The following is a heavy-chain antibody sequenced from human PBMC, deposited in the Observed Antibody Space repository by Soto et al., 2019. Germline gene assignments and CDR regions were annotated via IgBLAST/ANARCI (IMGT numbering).Heavy chain of an antibody. CDR2: ISSDSETT. Sequence: EVQLVESGGGLVQPGGSLRLSCAASGFTFNYYSMNWVRLAPGKGLEYIAYISSDSETTHYSESVKGRFTISRDNAKNLVILQMDSLRGDDTAVYYCAKSLYSNYNRDSWGQGTLVTVSS. D-gene: IGHD4-4*01. J-gene: IGHJ5*01. CDR3: AKSLYSNYNRDS. CDR1: GFTFNYYS. V-gene: IGHV3-48*01.